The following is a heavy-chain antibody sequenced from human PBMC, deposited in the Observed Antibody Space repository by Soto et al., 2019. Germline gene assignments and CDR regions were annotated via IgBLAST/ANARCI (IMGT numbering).Heavy chain of an antibody. V-gene: IGHV1-69*01. CDR3: AKVRYSSPMGYYYGMDV. J-gene: IGHJ6*02. Sequence: QAQLEQSGGEVKKPGSSVKVSCKASRVAFSKFIVTWVRQAPGVGLEWVGGIIPVFGTANYAKKFRGRVTITADESTSTSYMEVNNLRSEDTAVYYCAKVRYSSPMGYYYGMDVWGQGTTVTVSS. CDR1: RVAFSKFI. D-gene: IGHD2-2*01. CDR2: IIPVFGTA.